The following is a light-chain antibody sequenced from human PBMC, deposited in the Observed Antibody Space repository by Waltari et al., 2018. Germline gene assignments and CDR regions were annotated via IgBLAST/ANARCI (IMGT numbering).Light chain of an antibody. CDR2: KDT. CDR1: ILAKKY. J-gene: IGLJ2*01. CDR3: YCAADDNRL. V-gene: IGLV3-27*01. Sequence: SYELTQPSSVSVSPGQTAKISCSGNILAKKYARWFQQKPGQAPVLINYKDTERPSGIPERFAGSSSGTTVTLTVSGAQVEDEADYYCYCAADDNRLFGGGTKLTVL.